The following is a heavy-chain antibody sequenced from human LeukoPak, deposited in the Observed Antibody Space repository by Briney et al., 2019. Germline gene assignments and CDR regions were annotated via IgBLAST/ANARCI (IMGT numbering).Heavy chain of an antibody. CDR3: ARSDGSSPDY. CDR2: IYYSGST. CDR1: GGSISSYY. J-gene: IGHJ4*02. Sequence: SETLSLTCTVSGGSISSYYWSWIRQPPGKGLEWLGYIYYSGSTNYNPSLKSRVTISVDTSKNQFSLKLSSVTAADTAVYYCARSDGSSPDYWGQGILVTVS. V-gene: IGHV4-59*08. D-gene: IGHD6-13*01.